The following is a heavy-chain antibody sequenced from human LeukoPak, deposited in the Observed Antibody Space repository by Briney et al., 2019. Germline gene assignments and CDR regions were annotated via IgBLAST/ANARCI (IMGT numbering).Heavy chain of an antibody. CDR1: GFTSSDYY. V-gene: IGHV3-11*04. CDR3: ARVSFPLPEDC. Sequence: GGSLRLSCAASGFTSSDYYMSWIRQAPGKGLEWVSHISSSGSTIYYADSVKGRFTISRDNAKNSLYLQMNNLRVEDTAVYYCARVSFPLPEDCWGQGTLVTVSS. CDR2: ISSSGSTI. D-gene: IGHD1-14*01. J-gene: IGHJ4*02.